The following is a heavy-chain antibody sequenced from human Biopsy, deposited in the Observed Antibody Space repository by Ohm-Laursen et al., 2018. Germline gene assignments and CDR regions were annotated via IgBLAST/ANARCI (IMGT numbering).Heavy chain of an antibody. CDR1: GFSFSDYH. D-gene: IGHD4-23*01. CDR2: ISGGGTI. Sequence: FLRLSCTASGFSFSDYHMSWIRQAPGRGLEWVSYISGGGTIYYGDSMKGRVTISRDNAKNSLYLQMHSLRAEDTAVYYCARDTRWSPYSMDVWGQGTTVTVSS. CDR3: ARDTRWSPYSMDV. J-gene: IGHJ6*02. V-gene: IGHV3-11*01.